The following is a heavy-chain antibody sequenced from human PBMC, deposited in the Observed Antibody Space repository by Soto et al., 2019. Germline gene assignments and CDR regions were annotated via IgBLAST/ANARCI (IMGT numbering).Heavy chain of an antibody. CDR3: TTDRVGLVHAY. CDR1: GFIFSNAW. Sequence: GGSLRLSCAASGFIFSNAWMNWVRQAPGKGLEWVGRIKSNIDGGTTDYAAPVKGRFTISRDDSKNTLYLQMNSLKTEDTAVYYCTTDRVGLVHAYWGQGTLVTVSS. CDR2: IKSNIDGGTT. J-gene: IGHJ4*02. V-gene: IGHV3-15*01. D-gene: IGHD6-19*01.